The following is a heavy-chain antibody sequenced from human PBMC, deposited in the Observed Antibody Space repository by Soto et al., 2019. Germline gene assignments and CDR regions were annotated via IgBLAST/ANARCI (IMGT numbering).Heavy chain of an antibody. D-gene: IGHD3-10*01. CDR2: IYWNDDK. CDR1: GFSLSTSGVG. J-gene: IGHJ5*02. CDR3: AHRRVIWGAPGENWFDP. Sequence: QITLKESGPTLVKPTQTLTLTCTFSGFSLSTSGVGVGWIRQPPGKALEWIELIYWNDDKRYSPSVKSRLTITKYTSKNQVVLTRTNMDPVDTATYYCAHRRVIWGAPGENWFDPGGQGTLVTVSS. V-gene: IGHV2-5*01.